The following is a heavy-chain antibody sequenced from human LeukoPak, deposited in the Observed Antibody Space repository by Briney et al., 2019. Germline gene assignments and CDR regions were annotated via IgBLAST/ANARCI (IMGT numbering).Heavy chain of an antibody. Sequence: GGSLRLSCAASGFTFSSYAMSWVRQAPGKGLEWVSYISSSSSTIYYADSVKGRFTISRDNAKNSLYLQMNSLRAEDTAVYYCARGYGSYDYWGQGTLVTVSS. CDR3: ARGYGSYDY. V-gene: IGHV3-48*01. J-gene: IGHJ4*02. D-gene: IGHD1-26*01. CDR2: ISSSSSTI. CDR1: GFTFSSYA.